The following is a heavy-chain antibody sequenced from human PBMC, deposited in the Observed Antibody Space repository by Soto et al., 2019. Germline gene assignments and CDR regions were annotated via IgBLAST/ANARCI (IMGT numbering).Heavy chain of an antibody. CDR2: IYYSGST. CDR1: GGSISSGGYS. D-gene: IGHD6-19*01. CDR3: ARHGAPQWLVRATANWFDP. J-gene: IGHJ5*02. Sequence: SETLSLTCAVSGGSISSGGYSWSWIRQPPGKGLEWIGYIYYSGSTYYNPSLKSRVTISVDTSKNQFSLKLSSVTAADTAVYYCARHGAPQWLVRATANWFDPWGQGTLVTVSS. V-gene: IGHV4-30-2*01.